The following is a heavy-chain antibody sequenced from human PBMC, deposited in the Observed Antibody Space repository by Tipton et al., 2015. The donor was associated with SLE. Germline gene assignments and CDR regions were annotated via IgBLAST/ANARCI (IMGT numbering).Heavy chain of an antibody. J-gene: IGHJ2*01. V-gene: IGHV4-31*03. CDR2: TYYSGSP. CDR1: GGSISSGGYY. Sequence: TLSLTCNVSGGSISSGGYYWSWIRQHPGKGLEWIGYTYYSGSPYYNPSLKSRVTISLDMSKNQFSLRLSSVTAADTAVYYCARGVDFWSGLHWYFDLWGRGTRVTVSA. CDR3: ARGVDFWSGLHWYFDL. D-gene: IGHD3-3*01.